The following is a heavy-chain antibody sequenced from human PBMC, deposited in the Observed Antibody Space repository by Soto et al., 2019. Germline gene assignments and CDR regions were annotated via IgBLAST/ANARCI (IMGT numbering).Heavy chain of an antibody. D-gene: IGHD1-26*01. V-gene: IGHV3-23*01. CDR3: ARDETEWEPSWYFDL. J-gene: IGHJ2*01. CDR1: GFTFSSYA. CDR2: ISGSGGST. Sequence: EVQLLESGGGLVQPGGSLRLSCAASGFTFSSYAMSWVRQAPGKGLEWVSAISGSGGSTYYADSVKGRFTISRDNSKNTLYLQMNSLRSEDTAVYYCARDETEWEPSWYFDLWGRGTLVTVSS.